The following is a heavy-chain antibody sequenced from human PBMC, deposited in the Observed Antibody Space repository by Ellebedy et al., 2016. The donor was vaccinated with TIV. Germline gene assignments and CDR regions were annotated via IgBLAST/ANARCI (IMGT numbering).Heavy chain of an antibody. D-gene: IGHD6-13*01. CDR1: GYTFTTYA. J-gene: IGHJ4*02. V-gene: IGHV1-3*01. CDR2: INVGNGNT. CDR3: AREAIAAAKIQPNLEY. Sequence: AASVNVSCKTSGYTFTTYAITSVRQAPGQGLEWMGWINVGNGNTKYSQQFQGRVTITRDTSACTAFMELSSLRSEDTAVYFCAREAIAAAKIQPNLEYWGQGTLVTVSS.